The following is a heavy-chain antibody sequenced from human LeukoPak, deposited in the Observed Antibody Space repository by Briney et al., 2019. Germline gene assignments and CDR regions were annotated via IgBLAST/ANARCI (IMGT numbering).Heavy chain of an antibody. CDR3: ARISHSGSYYADY. D-gene: IGHD1-26*01. CDR1: GGSISSYY. J-gene: IGHJ4*02. V-gene: IGHV4-59*01. CDR2: IYYSGST. Sequence: SETLSLTCTVSGGSISSYYWSWIRQPPGKRLEWIGHIYYSGSTNYNPSLKSRVTISVDTSKNQFSLKLSSVTAADTAVYYCARISHSGSYYADYWGQGTLVTVSS.